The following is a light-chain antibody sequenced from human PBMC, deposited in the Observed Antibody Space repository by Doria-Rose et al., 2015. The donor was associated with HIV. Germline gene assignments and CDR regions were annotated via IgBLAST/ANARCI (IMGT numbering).Light chain of an antibody. CDR1: QSLLYTSKNY. Sequence: TQSPESLGMSLGERATLNCKSNQSLLYTSKNYLAWYQQKPGQPPKLLICWASTRQSGVTARFSGSGSGTDFTLTISSLEAEDVAVYYCQQYYDTPSFGPGTTVDIK. CDR2: WAS. CDR3: QQYYDTPS. J-gene: IGKJ3*01. V-gene: IGKV4-1*01.